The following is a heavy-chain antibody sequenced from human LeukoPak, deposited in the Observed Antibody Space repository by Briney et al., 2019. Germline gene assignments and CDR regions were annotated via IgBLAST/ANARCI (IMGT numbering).Heavy chain of an antibody. V-gene: IGHV1-8*01. D-gene: IGHD1-14*01. CDR1: GYTFTTCE. CDR3: ARGPRNDP. Sequence: ASVKVSCKTSGYTFTTCEINWVRQAAGQGLEWMGWVNPDTGYADYAQKFQGRVTMTSDTSISTAYMELSSLRSDDTAVYFCARGPRNDPWGQGTLVTVSS. J-gene: IGHJ5*02. CDR2: VNPDTGYA.